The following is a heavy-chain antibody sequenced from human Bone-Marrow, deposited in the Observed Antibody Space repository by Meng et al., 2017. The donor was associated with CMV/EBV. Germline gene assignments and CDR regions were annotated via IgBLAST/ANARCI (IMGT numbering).Heavy chain of an antibody. CDR3: ARHSSSWWKYYP. D-gene: IGHD6-13*01. CDR1: FGSFSSSSYY. CDR2: IYYYGDT. Sequence: TCSFGSFSSSSYYGGWIRMRPGKGMAWIGSIYYYGDTYYRPCPSLRVTISVDTSKNQFSLKLSSVTAAAAAVYYCARHSSSWWKYYPWGQGTLVTVSS. V-gene: IGHV4-39*01. J-gene: IGHJ5*02.